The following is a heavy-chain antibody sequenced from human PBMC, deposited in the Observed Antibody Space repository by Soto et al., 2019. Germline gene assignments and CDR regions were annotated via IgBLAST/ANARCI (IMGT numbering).Heavy chain of an antibody. J-gene: IGHJ4*02. CDR3: ARLKNYYGSGADRGYFDY. D-gene: IGHD3-10*01. CDR2: IYPGVSDT. Sequence: GESLKISCKGYGYSFTTYSIGWVRQMPGKGLEWMGLIYPGVSDTRYSPSFQGQVTISADESITTANLQWSSLKASDTAMYYCARLKNYYGSGADRGYFDYWGQGTLVTVSS. CDR1: GYSFTTYS. V-gene: IGHV5-51*01.